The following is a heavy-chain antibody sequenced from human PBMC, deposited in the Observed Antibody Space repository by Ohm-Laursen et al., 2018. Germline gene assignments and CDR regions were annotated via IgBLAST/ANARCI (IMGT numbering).Heavy chain of an antibody. CDR3: ASLNNDCSSTSCYQYFDY. Sequence: SDTLSLTWTVSGGSISSYYWSWIRQPAGKGLEWIGRIYTSGSTNYNPSLESRVTISVDTSKNQFSLKLSSVTAADTAVYYCASLNNDCSSTSCYQYFDYWGQGTLVTVSS. D-gene: IGHD2-2*01. J-gene: IGHJ4*02. V-gene: IGHV4-4*07. CDR2: IYTSGST. CDR1: GGSISSYY.